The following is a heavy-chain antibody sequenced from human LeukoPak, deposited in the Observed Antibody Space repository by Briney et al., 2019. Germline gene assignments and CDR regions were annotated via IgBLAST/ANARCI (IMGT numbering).Heavy chain of an antibody. J-gene: IGHJ4*02. D-gene: IGHD4-17*01. CDR3: TTGPRGYGDYVLDY. CDR1: GFTFSNAW. CDR2: IKSKTDGGTT. V-gene: IGHV3-15*01. Sequence: GGSLRLSCAASGFTFSNAWMSWVRQAPGKGLEWVGRIKSKTDGGTTDYAAPVKGRFTISRDDSKNTLYLQMNSLKTEDTAVYYCTTGPRGYGDYVLDYWGQGTLVTVSS.